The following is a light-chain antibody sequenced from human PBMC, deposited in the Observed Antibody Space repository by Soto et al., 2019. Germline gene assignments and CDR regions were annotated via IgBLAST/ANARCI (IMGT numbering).Light chain of an antibody. Sequence: IVMTQSPATLSVSPGERATLSCRASQSVSSNLAWYQQKPGQAPRLLIYGASTRATGIPARFSGSGSGTDFTLTISSPQSEDFAVYYCQHYNNWPPWTFGQGTKVEIK. CDR2: GAS. CDR1: QSVSSN. V-gene: IGKV3-15*01. J-gene: IGKJ1*01. CDR3: QHYNNWPPWT.